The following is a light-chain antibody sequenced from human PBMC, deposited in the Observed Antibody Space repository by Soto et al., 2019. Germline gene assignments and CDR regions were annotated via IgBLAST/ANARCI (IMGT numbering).Light chain of an antibody. V-gene: IGLV1-40*01. CDR1: SSNIGSYYD. CDR2: GDN. CDR3: QSYDSSLSHVV. Sequence: QSVLTQPPSVSGAPGQRVTIPCTGSSSNIGSYYDVHWYQQLPGTVPKLLIYGDNNRPSGVHDRFSGSKSGTSASLAITGLQAEDAADYYCQSYDSSLSHVVFGGGTKVTVL. J-gene: IGLJ2*01.